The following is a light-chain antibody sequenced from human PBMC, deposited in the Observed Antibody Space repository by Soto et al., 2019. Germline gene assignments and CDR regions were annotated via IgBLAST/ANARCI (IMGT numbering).Light chain of an antibody. J-gene: IGKJ2*01. Sequence: DIQMTQSPSTLSASVGDRGTVTGRVSQSISTWLVWYQQKPGKAPKVLIYDAPSLQSGVPSRFSGHGSETDFTLTICSLQPDDSAIYYCQQYKTYTTCGQGTKVDI. CDR2: DAP. CDR1: QSISTW. V-gene: IGKV1-5*01. CDR3: QQYKTYTT.